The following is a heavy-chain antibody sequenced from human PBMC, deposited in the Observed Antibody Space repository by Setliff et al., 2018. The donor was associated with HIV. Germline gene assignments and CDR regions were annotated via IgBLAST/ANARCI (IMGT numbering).Heavy chain of an antibody. D-gene: IGHD3-9*01. CDR3: ARASNFDWVQYYFDY. V-gene: IGHV1-69*13. CDR2: IIPIFGTA. CDR1: GGTFSSYA. Sequence: SVKVSCKASGGTFSSYAISWVRQAPGQGLEWMGGIIPIFGTANYAQKFQGRVTITADESTSTAYMELSSLGSEDTAVYYCARASNFDWVQYYFDYWGQGTLVTVSS. J-gene: IGHJ4*02.